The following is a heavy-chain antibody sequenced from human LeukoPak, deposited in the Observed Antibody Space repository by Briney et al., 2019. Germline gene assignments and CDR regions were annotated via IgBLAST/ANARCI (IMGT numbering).Heavy chain of an antibody. D-gene: IGHD4-17*01. V-gene: IGHV4-4*02. J-gene: IGHJ4*02. CDR1: GGSISSSNW. CDR3: AREGDYGDFDY. CDR2: IYHRGNT. Sequence: SETLSLTCAVSGGSISSSNWWNWVRQTPGKGLEWIGEIYHRGNTHYNPSLKSRVTISVDTSKNQFSLKLSSVTAADTAVYYCAREGDYGDFDYWGQGTLVTVSS.